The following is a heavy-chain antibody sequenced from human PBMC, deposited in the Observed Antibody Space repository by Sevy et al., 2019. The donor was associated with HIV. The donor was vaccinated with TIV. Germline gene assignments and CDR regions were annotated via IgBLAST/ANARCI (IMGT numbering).Heavy chain of an antibody. D-gene: IGHD3-22*01. CDR2: ISGSGDST. Sequence: GGSLRLSCAASGFTFSSYAMSWVRQAPGKGLEWVSTISGSGDSTYYADSVKGRFTISRDNSKNTLYLQMNSLRAEVTAVYYCAKRTITADYYNNWGQGTLVTVSS. J-gene: IGHJ4*02. CDR3: AKRTITADYYNN. V-gene: IGHV3-23*01. CDR1: GFTFSSYA.